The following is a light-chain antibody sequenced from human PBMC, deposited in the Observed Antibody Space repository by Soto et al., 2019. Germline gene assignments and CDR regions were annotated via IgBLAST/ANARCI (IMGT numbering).Light chain of an antibody. CDR1: QSISSW. V-gene: IGKV1-5*03. CDR3: QQYNSYSVT. CDR2: KAS. J-gene: IGKJ4*01. Sequence: DIQMTQSPSTLSASIGDRVTITCRASQSISSWLAWYQQKPGKAPKLLIYKASNLESGLPSRFSGSGSGTEYTLSISSLQPDDFATYYCQQYNSYSVTFGGGTKVEIK.